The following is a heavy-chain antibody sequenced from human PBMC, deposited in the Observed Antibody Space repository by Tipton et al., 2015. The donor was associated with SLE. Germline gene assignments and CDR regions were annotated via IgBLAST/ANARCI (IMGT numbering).Heavy chain of an antibody. CDR1: GFTFSSYA. CDR2: ISYDGSNK. Sequence: AVSGFTFSSYAMHWVRQAPGKGLEWVAVISYDGSNKYYADSVKGRFTISRDNSKNTLYLQMNSLRAEDTAVYYCARAPSRIRAPAGPPNFDYWGQGTLVTVSS. CDR3: ARAPSRIRAPAGPPNFDY. V-gene: IGHV3-30*04. D-gene: IGHD6-13*01. J-gene: IGHJ4*02.